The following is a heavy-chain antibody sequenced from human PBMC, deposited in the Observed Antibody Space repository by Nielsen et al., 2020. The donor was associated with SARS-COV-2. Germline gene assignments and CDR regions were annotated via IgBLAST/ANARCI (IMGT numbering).Heavy chain of an antibody. D-gene: IGHD5-18*01. J-gene: IGHJ4*02. Sequence: GESLKISCAASGFTFSSYAMHWVRQAQGKGLEWVAVISYDGSNKYYADSVKGRFTISRDNSKNTLYLQMNSPRAEDTAVYYCARPSTYSYGYRGPFDYWGQGTLVTVSS. CDR3: ARPSTYSYGYRGPFDY. CDR1: GFTFSSYA. V-gene: IGHV3-30-3*01. CDR2: ISYDGSNK.